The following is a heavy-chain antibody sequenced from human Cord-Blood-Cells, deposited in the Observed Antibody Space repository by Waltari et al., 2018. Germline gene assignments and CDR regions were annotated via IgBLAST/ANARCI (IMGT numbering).Heavy chain of an antibody. CDR1: GGTFSSSA. Sequence: QVQLVQSGAEVTKPGSSVKVSCKASGGTFSSSATSWVRQAPGQGLEWMGGIIPSFGTANDAQKFQGRVTITADESTSTAYMELSSLRSEDTAVYYCASKPITMVQGVMYGMDVWGQGTTVTVSS. V-gene: IGHV1-69*01. J-gene: IGHJ6*02. D-gene: IGHD3-10*01. CDR2: IIPSFGTA. CDR3: ASKPITMVQGVMYGMDV.